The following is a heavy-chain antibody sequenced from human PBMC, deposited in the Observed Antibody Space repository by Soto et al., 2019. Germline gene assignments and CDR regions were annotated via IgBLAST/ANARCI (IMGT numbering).Heavy chain of an antibody. V-gene: IGHV4-34*01. J-gene: IGHJ6*03. CDR3: ARPHCSGGSCYPVSYYMDV. CDR1: GGSFSGYY. D-gene: IGHD2-15*01. CDR2: INHSGST. Sequence: QVQLQQWGAGLLKPSETLSLTCAVYGGSFSGYYWSWIRQPPGKGLEWIGEINHSGSTNYNPSLKSRVTISVDTAKNQFSLKLSSVTAADTAVYYCARPHCSGGSCYPVSYYMDVWGKGTTVTVSS.